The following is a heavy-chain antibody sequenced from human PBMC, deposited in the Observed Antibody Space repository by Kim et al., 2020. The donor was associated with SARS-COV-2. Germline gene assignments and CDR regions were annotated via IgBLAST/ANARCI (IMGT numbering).Heavy chain of an antibody. CDR3: AARISSIAVAVLGYYYGMDV. D-gene: IGHD6-19*01. CDR2: IIPIFGTA. V-gene: IGHV1-69*13. Sequence: SVKVSCKASGGTFSSYAISWVRQAPGQGLEWMGGIIPIFGTANYAQKFQGRVTITADESTSTAYMELSSLRSEDTAVYYCAARISSIAVAVLGYYYGMDVWGQGTTVTVSS. J-gene: IGHJ6*02. CDR1: GGTFSSYA.